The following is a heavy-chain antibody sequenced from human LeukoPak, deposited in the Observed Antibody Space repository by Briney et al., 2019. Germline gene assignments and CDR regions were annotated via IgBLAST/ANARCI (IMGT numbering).Heavy chain of an antibody. CDR2: INPNSGGT. V-gene: IGHV1-2*02. D-gene: IGHD2-15*01. Sequence: ASVTVSCKASGYTFTGYYMHWVRRAPGQGLEWMGWINPNSGGTNYAQKFQGRVTMTRDTSISTAYMELSRLRSDDTAVYYCAISCSGGSCYSEGNYYMDVWGKGTTVTVSS. CDR1: GYTFTGYY. J-gene: IGHJ6*03. CDR3: AISCSGGSCYSEGNYYMDV.